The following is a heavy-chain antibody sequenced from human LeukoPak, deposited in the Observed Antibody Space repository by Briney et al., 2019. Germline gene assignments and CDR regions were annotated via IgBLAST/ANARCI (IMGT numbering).Heavy chain of an antibody. J-gene: IGHJ3*01. D-gene: IGHD2-21*02. Sequence: PGGSLRLSCAASGLTFSSYAMHWVRQAPGKGLEWVAVISYDGSNKYYADSVKGRFTISRDNSKNTLYLQMNSLRAEDTAVYYCARRLSLRFDAFAVWGPGTVVTVSS. V-gene: IGHV3-30-3*01. CDR2: ISYDGSNK. CDR3: ARRLSLRFDAFAV. CDR1: GLTFSSYA.